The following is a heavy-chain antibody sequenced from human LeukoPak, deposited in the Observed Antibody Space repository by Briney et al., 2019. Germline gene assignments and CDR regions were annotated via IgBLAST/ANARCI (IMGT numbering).Heavy chain of an antibody. CDR1: GFTFSNYA. CDR3: ANPGGVDGGVFNYALSFDY. CDR2: ISGSGGST. V-gene: IGHV3-23*01. Sequence: GGSLRLSCAASGFTFSNYAMSWVRQARGKGLEWVSAISGSGGSTYYADSVKGRFTISRDNSKNTLYLQMSSLRAEDTAVYYCANPGGVDGGVFNYALSFDYGGQEPLSTVS. J-gene: IGHJ4*02. D-gene: IGHD2-8*02.